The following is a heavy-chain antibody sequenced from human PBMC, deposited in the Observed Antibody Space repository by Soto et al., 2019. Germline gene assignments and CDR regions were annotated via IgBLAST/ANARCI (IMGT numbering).Heavy chain of an antibody. J-gene: IGHJ4*02. Sequence: VQLLESGGGLVQPGGSLRLSCVGSGFFFSSYTMTWVRQAPGKGLECVSSFSATSENTYYADYVRGRFTISRDNSKNTRFLQMNSLTAEDTAMYYCAKARDQQWVRLPFDYWGQGVLVIVSS. CDR1: GFFFSSYT. CDR3: AKARDQQWVRLPFDY. D-gene: IGHD6-19*01. V-gene: IGHV3-23*01. CDR2: FSATSENT.